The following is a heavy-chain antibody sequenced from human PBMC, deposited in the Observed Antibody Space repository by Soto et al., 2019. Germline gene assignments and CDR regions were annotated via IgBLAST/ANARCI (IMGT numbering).Heavy chain of an antibody. CDR2: INPKSGLT. V-gene: IGHV1-2*02. CDR1: GYTFTDSS. Sequence: QVQLVQSGAEVKKPGASVKVSCEASGYTFTDSSLHWVRQVPGPGLEYMGWINPKSGLTNCTRKFQGRVTMTTDTSITSAFMELTMLRSDDTAVYYCARSRGSGYYKNSFDVWGQGTMVTVSS. J-gene: IGHJ3*01. CDR3: ARSRGSGYYKNSFDV. D-gene: IGHD3-22*01.